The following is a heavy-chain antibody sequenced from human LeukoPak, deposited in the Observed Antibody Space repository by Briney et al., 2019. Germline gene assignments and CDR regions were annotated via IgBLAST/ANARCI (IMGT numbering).Heavy chain of an antibody. CDR1: GYSFTSYW. V-gene: IGHV5-51*01. D-gene: IGHD4-23*01. Sequence: GESLKISGKGSGYSFTSYWIGWVRQMPGKGLEWMGIIYPGDSDTRYSPSFQGQVTISADKSISTAYLQWSSLKASDTAMYYCASPQGGHDYGGSWYFDLWGRGTLVTVSS. CDR3: ASPQGGHDYGGSWYFDL. J-gene: IGHJ2*01. CDR2: IYPGDSDT.